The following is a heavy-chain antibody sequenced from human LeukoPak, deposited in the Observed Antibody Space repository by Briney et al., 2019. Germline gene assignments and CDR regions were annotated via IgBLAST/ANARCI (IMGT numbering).Heavy chain of an antibody. CDR1: GYTFTGYY. J-gene: IGHJ4*02. Sequence: ASVKVSCKASGYTFTGYYMHWVRQAPGQGLEWMGWINPNSGGTNYAQKSQGRVTMTRDTSISTAYMELSRLRSDDTAVYYCARFWGRTASSMFYFDYWGQGTLVTVSS. CDR3: ARFWGRTASSMFYFDY. D-gene: IGHD3-16*01. CDR2: INPNSGGT. V-gene: IGHV1-2*02.